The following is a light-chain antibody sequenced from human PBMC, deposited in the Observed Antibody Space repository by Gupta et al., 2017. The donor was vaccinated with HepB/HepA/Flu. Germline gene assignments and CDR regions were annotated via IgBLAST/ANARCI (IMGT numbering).Light chain of an antibody. J-gene: IGKJ4*01. V-gene: IGKV1-8*01. Sequence: AIRMTQSPSSFSASTGDRVTITCRASQGISSYLAWYQQKPGKAPKLLIYAASTLQSGVPSRFSGSGSGTDFTLTISCLQSEDFATYYCQQYNSYPRTFGRGTKVEIK. CDR1: QGISSY. CDR3: QQYNSYPRT. CDR2: AAS.